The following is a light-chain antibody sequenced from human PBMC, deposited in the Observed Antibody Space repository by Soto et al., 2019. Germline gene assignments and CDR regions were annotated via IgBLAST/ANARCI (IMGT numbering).Light chain of an antibody. CDR2: EDD. CDR3: QSYDSDTVI. Sequence: NFMLTQPHSASASPGKTVTISCTRSSGSIASNYVQWYQQRPGSSPSIVIYEDDQRPSGVPDRFSGSIDSSSSSASLTISGLKTEDEADYYCQSYDSDTVIFGGGTQLTVL. J-gene: IGLJ2*01. CDR1: SGSIASNY. V-gene: IGLV6-57*01.